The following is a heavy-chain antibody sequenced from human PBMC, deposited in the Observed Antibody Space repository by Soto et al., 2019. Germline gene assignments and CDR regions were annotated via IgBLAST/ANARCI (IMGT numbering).Heavy chain of an antibody. CDR2: IKQDGSEK. CDR1: GFTFSSYW. J-gene: IGHJ4*02. V-gene: IGHV3-7*01. CDR3: ARVRTPFKYYFDF. Sequence: EVQLVESGGGLVQPGGSLRLSCAASGFTFSSYWMSWVRQAPGKGLEWVANIKQDGSEKYYVDSVKGRFTISRDNAKNSLYLQMNGLRAEDTAVYYCARVRTPFKYYFDFWGQGTVVTVSS.